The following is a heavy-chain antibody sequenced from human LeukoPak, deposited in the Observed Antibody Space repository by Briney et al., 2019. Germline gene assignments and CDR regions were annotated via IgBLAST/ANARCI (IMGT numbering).Heavy chain of an antibody. CDR3: ARVVFDGDLDY. CDR1: GFTVSSNY. D-gene: IGHD4-17*01. V-gene: IGHV3-53*01. J-gene: IGHJ4*02. Sequence: GGSLRLSCAASGFTVSSNYMSWVRQAPGKGLEWVSVIYSGGSTYYADSVKGRFTISRDNSKNTRYLQMNSLRAEDTAVYYCARVVFDGDLDYWGQGTLVTVSS. CDR2: IYSGGST.